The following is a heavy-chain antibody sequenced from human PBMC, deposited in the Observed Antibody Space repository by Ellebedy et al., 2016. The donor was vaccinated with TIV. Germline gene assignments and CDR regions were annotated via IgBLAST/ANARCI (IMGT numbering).Heavy chain of an antibody. CDR3: ARDRYLAVAETYYYYGMDA. V-gene: IGHV3-21*01. CDR2: ISSSSSYI. D-gene: IGHD6-19*01. Sequence: GESLKISCAASGFTFSSYSMNWVRQAPGKGLEWVSSISSSSSYIYYADSVKGRFTISRDNAKNSLYLQMNSLRAEDTAVYYCARDRYLAVAETYYYYGMDAWGQGTTVTVSS. J-gene: IGHJ6*02. CDR1: GFTFSSYS.